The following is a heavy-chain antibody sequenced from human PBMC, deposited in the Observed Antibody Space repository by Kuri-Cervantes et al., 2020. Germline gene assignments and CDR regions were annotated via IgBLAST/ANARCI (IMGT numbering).Heavy chain of an antibody. CDR1: GFTFSSYW. Sequence: GESLKISCAASGFTFSSYWMHWVRQAPGKGLVWVSRINSDGSSTSYADSVKGRFTISRDSAKNTLYLQMNSLRAEDTAVYYCAREYSSWYGYYYGMDVWGQGTTVTVSS. D-gene: IGHD6-13*01. CDR3: AREYSSWYGYYYGMDV. J-gene: IGHJ6*02. V-gene: IGHV3-74*01. CDR2: INSDGSST.